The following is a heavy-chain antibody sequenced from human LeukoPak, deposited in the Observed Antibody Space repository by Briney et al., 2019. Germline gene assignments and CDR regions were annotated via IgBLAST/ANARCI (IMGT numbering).Heavy chain of an antibody. D-gene: IGHD6-19*01. V-gene: IGHV1-18*01. CDR3: ARDLPRSARIAVAGHL. CDR1: GYTFTSYS. J-gene: IGHJ4*02. CDR2: ISACNGNT. Sequence: GASVKVSCKASGYTFTSYSISWVRQAPGQGLEWMGWISACNGNTNYAQKLQGRVTMTTDTSTSTAYMELRSLRSDDTAVYYCARDLPRSARIAVAGHLWGQGTLVTVSS.